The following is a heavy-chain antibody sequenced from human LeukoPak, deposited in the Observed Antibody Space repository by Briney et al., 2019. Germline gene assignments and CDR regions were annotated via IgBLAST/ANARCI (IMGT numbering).Heavy chain of an antibody. Sequence: SETLSLTCTVSGGSISSYYWSWIRQPAGKGLEWIGRIYTSGSTNYNPSLQIRVPMSLDTSQNQFSLKLSSVAAADTAVYYCARVRKDDYDFWSGYSYYMDVWGKGTTVTVSS. CDR3: ARVRKDDYDFWSGYSYYMDV. D-gene: IGHD3-3*01. V-gene: IGHV4-4*07. CDR2: IYTSGST. CDR1: GGSISSYY. J-gene: IGHJ6*03.